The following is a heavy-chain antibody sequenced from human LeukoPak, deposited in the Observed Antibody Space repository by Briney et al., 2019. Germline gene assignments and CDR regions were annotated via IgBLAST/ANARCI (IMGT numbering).Heavy chain of an antibody. V-gene: IGHV1-18*01. J-gene: IGHJ4*02. CDR2: ISAYNGNT. CDR3: ARGIVGAYFDY. D-gene: IGHD1-26*01. CDR1: GYTFTSYG. Sequence: ASVKVSCKASGYTFTSYGISWVRQAPGQGLEWLGWISAYNGNTNYAQKLQGRGTMPTDTSTSTAYMELRSLRSDDTAVYYCARGIVGAYFDYWGQGTLVTVSS.